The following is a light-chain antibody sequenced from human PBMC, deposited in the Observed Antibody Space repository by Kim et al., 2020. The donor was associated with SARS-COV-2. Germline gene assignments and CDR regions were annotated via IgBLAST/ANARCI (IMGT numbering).Light chain of an antibody. Sequence: GQRVTISCSGGSSNIRSNNVFWYQHLPGTAPKLLIYTNTQRPSGVPDRFSGSKSGTSASLAISGLRSEDEADYYCAAWDDSLNGPVFGGGTQLTVL. CDR3: AAWDDSLNGPV. CDR2: TNT. V-gene: IGLV1-47*02. J-gene: IGLJ3*02. CDR1: SSNIRSNN.